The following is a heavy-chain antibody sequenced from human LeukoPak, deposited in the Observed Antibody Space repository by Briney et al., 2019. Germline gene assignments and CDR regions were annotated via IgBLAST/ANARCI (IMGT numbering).Heavy chain of an antibody. CDR2: TYYRSTWYN. Sequence: SQTLSLTCAISGDSFSSNSVTWNWIRQSPSRGLEWLGRTYYRSTWYNDYAVSVRGRITVNPDTSKNQFSLQLKSVTPEDTAVYYCARIVGGDIDYWGRGTLVTVSS. CDR1: GDSFSSNSVT. J-gene: IGHJ4*02. D-gene: IGHD5-12*01. CDR3: ARIVGGDIDY. V-gene: IGHV6-1*01.